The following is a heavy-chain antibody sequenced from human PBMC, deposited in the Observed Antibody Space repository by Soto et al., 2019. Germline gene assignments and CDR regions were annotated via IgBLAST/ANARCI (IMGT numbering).Heavy chain of an antibody. V-gene: IGHV3-21*01. CDR3: ARDHHYGNNWFDP. J-gene: IGHJ5*02. Sequence: GGSLRLSCAASGFTFSSYSMNWVRQAPGKGLEWVSSISSSSSYIYYADSVKGRFTISRDNAKNSLYLQMNSLRAEDTAVYYCARDHHYGNNWFDPWGQGTLVTVSS. CDR2: ISSSSSYI. D-gene: IGHD4-17*01. CDR1: GFTFSSYS.